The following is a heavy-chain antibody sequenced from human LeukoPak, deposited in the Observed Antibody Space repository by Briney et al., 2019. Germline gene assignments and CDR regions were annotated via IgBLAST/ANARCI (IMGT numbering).Heavy chain of an antibody. J-gene: IGHJ5*02. CDR2: INPNSGGT. V-gene: IGHV1-2*02. CDR1: GYTFTGYY. Sequence: ASVKVSCKTSGYTFTGYYMHWVRQAPGQGLEWMGWINPNSGGTNYAQKFQGRVTITADKSTSTAYMELSSLRSEDTAVYYCARMSYYDSSGDNWFDPWGQGTLVTVSS. CDR3: ARMSYYDSSGDNWFDP. D-gene: IGHD3-22*01.